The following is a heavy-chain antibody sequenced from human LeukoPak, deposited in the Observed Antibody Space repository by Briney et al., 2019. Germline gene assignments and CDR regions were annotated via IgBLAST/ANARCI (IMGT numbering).Heavy chain of an antibody. Sequence: KCGESLKISCKGSGYSFTNYWIGWVRQMPGKGLEWMGIIYPGDSDTTYSPSFQGQVTISADKSISTAYLQWSSLKASDTAMYYCARLRARYDDILTGYSSGAFDIWGQGTMVTVSS. CDR2: IYPGDSDT. CDR1: GYSFTNYW. V-gene: IGHV5-51*01. J-gene: IGHJ3*02. D-gene: IGHD3-9*01. CDR3: ARLRARYDDILTGYSSGAFDI.